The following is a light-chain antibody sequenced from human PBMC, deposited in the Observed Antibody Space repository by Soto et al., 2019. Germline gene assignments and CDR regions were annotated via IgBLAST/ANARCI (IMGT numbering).Light chain of an antibody. Sequence: EIVLTQSPGTLSLSPGERATLSCRASQSVSTSYLAWYQQKPGQAPRLLIYGASSRATGIPDRFSGSGSGADFTLTSSRLEPEDFAVYDCQQYGSVPLTFGGGTKVEIK. CDR2: GAS. J-gene: IGKJ4*01. CDR1: QSVSTSY. V-gene: IGKV3-20*01. CDR3: QQYGSVPLT.